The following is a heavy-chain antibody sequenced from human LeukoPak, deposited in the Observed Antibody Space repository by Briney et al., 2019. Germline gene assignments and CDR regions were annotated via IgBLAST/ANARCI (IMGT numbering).Heavy chain of an antibody. J-gene: IGHJ4*02. CDR2: ISSSSSTI. CDR1: GFTLSSYS. D-gene: IGHD3-22*01. CDR3: ARDMGSHYDSSGYYY. V-gene: IGHV3-48*01. Sequence: GGSLRLSCAASGFTLSSYSMNWVRQAPGKGLEWVSYISSSSSTIYYADSVKGRFTISRDNAKNSLYLQMNSLRAEDTAVYYCARDMGSHYDSSGYYYWGQGTLVTVSS.